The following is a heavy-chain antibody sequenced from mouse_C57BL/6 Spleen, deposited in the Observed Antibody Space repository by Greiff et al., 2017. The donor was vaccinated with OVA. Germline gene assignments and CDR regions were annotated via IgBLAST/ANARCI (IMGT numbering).Heavy chain of an antibody. Sequence: EVQGVESGGGLVKPGGSLKLSCAASGFTFSSYTMSWVRQTPEKRLEWVATISGGGGNTYYPDSVKGRFTISRDNAKNTLYLQMSSLRSEDTALYYCARWLLQDYYAMDDWGQGTSVTVSS. V-gene: IGHV5-9*01. CDR1: GFTFSSYT. CDR2: ISGGGGNT. CDR3: ARWLLQDYYAMDD. J-gene: IGHJ4*01. D-gene: IGHD2-3*01.